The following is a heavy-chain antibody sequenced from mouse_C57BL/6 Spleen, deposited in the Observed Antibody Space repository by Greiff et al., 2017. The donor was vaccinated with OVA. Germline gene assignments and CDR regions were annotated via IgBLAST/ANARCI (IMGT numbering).Heavy chain of an antibody. D-gene: IGHD2-2*01. V-gene: IGHV1-39*01. CDR3: ARWGGLRRDYFDY. CDR1: GYSFTDYN. CDR2: INPNYGTT. Sequence: VQLQQSGPELVKPGASVKISCKASGYSFTDYNMNWVKQSNGKSLEWIGVINPNYGTTSYNQKFKGKATLTVDQSSSTAYMRLNSLTSEVSAVYYCARWGGLRRDYFDYWGQGTTLTVSS. J-gene: IGHJ2*01.